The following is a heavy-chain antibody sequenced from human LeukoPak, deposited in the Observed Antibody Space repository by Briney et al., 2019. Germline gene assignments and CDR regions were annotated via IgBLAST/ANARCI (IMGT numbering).Heavy chain of an antibody. J-gene: IGHJ4*02. CDR2: IKSKTDGGTT. Sequence: PGGSLRLSCAASGFTFSNAWMSWVRQAPGKGLEWVGRIKSKTDGGTTDYAAPVKARSTISRDDSKSTLYLLMNSLKTEDTAVYYCTTTQTGRYSGYDWDYWGQGTLVTVSS. CDR1: GFTFSNAW. V-gene: IGHV3-15*01. CDR3: TTTQTGRYSGYDWDY. D-gene: IGHD5-12*01.